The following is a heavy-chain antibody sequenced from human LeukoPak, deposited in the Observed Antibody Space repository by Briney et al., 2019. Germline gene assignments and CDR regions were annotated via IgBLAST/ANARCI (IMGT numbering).Heavy chain of an antibody. V-gene: IGHV1-18*01. CDR3: ARDRGYSGYAPFGY. J-gene: IGHJ4*02. CDR1: GYTFTSYG. Sequence: RASVKVSCKASGYTFTSYGISWVRQAPEQGLEWMGWISAYNGNTNYAQKLQGRVTMTTDTSTSTAYMELRSLRSDDTAVYYCARDRGYSGYAPFGYWGQGTLVTVSS. D-gene: IGHD5-12*01. CDR2: ISAYNGNT.